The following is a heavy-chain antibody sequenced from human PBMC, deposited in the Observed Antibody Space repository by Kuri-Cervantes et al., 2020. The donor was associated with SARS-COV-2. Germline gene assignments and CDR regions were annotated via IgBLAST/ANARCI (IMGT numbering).Heavy chain of an antibody. CDR3: ARAGARDGYNIEGDASDI. J-gene: IGHJ3*02. CDR2: ISGSGGST. Sequence: LSLTCAASGFTFSSYWMSWVRQAPGKGLEWVSAISGSGGSTYYADSVKGRFTISRDNAKNSLYLQMNSLRAEDTAVYYCARAGARDGYNIEGDASDIWGQGTMVTVSS. D-gene: IGHD5-24*01. CDR1: GFTFSSYW. V-gene: IGHV3-23*01.